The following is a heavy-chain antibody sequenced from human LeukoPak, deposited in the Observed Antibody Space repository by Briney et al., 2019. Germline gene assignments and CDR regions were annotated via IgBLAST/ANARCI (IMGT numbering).Heavy chain of an antibody. CDR1: GFTFSSNA. CDR3: AKDLRCSS. Sequence: GGSLRLSCAASGFTFSSNAMSWVRQAPGKGLECVSAISGSTGSTFYADSVRGRFTISRDNSKSTLYLQMNSLRAEDTAIYYCAKDLRCSSWGQGTLVTVSS. V-gene: IGHV3-23*01. D-gene: IGHD6-13*01. J-gene: IGHJ4*02. CDR2: ISGSTGST.